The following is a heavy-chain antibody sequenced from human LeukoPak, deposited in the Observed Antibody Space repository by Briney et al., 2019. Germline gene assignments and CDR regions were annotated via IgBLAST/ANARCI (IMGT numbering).Heavy chain of an antibody. J-gene: IGHJ4*02. CDR3: ARRNRGAVFFDY. V-gene: IGHV4-59*01. CDR2: IYYSGST. Sequence: SETLSLTCTVSGGSISSYYWSWIRQPPGKGLEWIGYIYYSGSTNYNPSLKSRVTISVGTSKNQFSLKLSSVTAADTAVYYCARRNRGAVFFDYWGQGTLVTVSS. D-gene: IGHD3-10*01. CDR1: GGSISSYY.